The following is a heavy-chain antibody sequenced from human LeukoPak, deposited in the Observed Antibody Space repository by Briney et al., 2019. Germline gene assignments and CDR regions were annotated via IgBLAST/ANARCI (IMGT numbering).Heavy chain of an antibody. D-gene: IGHD6-13*01. CDR2: ISTYNGNT. CDR1: GYTFTNFG. J-gene: IGHJ3*02. Sequence: ASVKVSCKTSGYTFTNFGINWVRQAPGQGLEWMGWISTYNGNTNYAQKLQGRVTMTTDTSTSTAYMELRSLRSDDTAVYYCARVTELVLGAFDIWGQGTMVTVSS. V-gene: IGHV1-18*01. CDR3: ARVTELVLGAFDI.